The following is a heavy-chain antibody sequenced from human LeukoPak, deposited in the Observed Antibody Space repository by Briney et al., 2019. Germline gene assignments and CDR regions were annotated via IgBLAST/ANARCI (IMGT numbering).Heavy chain of an antibody. CDR2: ISHSGST. D-gene: IGHD3-10*01. V-gene: IGHV4-34*01. J-gene: IGHJ6*02. CDR3: ARCSKPPTYYYGSGTKTPYYYYYGMDV. Sequence: PSETLSLTCAVYGGSFSGYYWSWIRQPPGKGLEWIGEISHSGSTNYNPSLKSRVTISVDTSKNQFSLKLSSVTAADTAVYYCARCSKPPTYYYGSGTKTPYYYYYGMDVWGQGTTVTVSS. CDR1: GGSFSGYY.